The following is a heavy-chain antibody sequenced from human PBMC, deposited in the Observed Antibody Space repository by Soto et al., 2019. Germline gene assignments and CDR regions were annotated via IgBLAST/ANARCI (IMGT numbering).Heavy chain of an antibody. CDR1: GFTLSNYW. Sequence: PGGSLRLSCAASGFTLSNYWMTWVRQAPGKGLEWVANINYDGSEKNYVDSVKGRFTISRDNTGNSLALQMNTLRAEDTAVYYCLSAGSAVSWGQGTLVTVS. D-gene: IGHD3-10*01. V-gene: IGHV3-7*05. CDR2: INYDGSEK. J-gene: IGHJ4*02. CDR3: LSAGSAVS.